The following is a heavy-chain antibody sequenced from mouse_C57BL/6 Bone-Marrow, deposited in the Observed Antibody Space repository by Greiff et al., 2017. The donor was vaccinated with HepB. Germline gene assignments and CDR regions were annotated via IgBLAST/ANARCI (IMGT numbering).Heavy chain of an antibody. CDR1: GFNIKDDY. CDR3: TSYYYGSRDY. V-gene: IGHV14-4*01. J-gene: IGHJ2*01. Sequence: EVKLMESGAELVRPGASVKLSCTASGFNIKDDYMHWVKQRPEQGLEWIGWIDPENGDTEYASKFQGKATITADTSSNTAYLQLSSLTSEDTAVYYCTSYYYGSRDYWGQGTTLTVSS. D-gene: IGHD1-1*01. CDR2: IDPENGDT.